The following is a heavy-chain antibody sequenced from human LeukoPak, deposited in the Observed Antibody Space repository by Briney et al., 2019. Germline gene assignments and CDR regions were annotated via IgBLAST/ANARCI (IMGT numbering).Heavy chain of an antibody. D-gene: IGHD3-16*01. CDR1: GFTFSSYS. V-gene: IGHV3-30*03. CDR2: ISYDGTNK. J-gene: IGHJ3*02. Sequence: PGGSLRLSCAASGFTFSSYSMNWVRQAPGKGLEWVTIISYDGTNKYYADSVKGRFTISRDNSKNTLYLQMNSLRAEDTAVYYCARGDLHYHDSTRRGFDIWGQGTMVTVSS. CDR3: ARGDLHYHDSTRRGFDI.